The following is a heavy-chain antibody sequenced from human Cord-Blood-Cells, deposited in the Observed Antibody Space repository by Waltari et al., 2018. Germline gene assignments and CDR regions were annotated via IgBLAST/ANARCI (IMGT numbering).Heavy chain of an antibody. V-gene: IGHV2-70*01. CDR3: ARIVRYSSSYYYYGMDV. J-gene: IGHJ6*02. CDR1: GFSLSTSGMC. Sequence: QVTLRESGPALVKPTQTITLTCTFSGFSLSTSGMCVSWIRQPPGKALEWLALSDWDDDKYYSTSRKTRLNISKDPSKNQVVLTMTNMDPVDTATYYCARIVRYSSSYYYYGMDVWGQGTTVTVSS. CDR2: SDWDDDK. D-gene: IGHD6-6*01.